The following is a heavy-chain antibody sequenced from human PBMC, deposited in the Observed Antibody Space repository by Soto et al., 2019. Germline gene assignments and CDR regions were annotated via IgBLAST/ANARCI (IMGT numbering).Heavy chain of an antibody. CDR1: GFTFSSYA. V-gene: IGHV3-23*01. Sequence: GGSLRLSCAASGFTFSSYAMSWVRQAPGKGLEWVSAISGSGGSTYYADSVKGRFTISRDNSKNTLYLQMNSLRAEDTAVYYCAKIPVVVVAANNWCDPWGQGTLVTVSS. CDR3: AKIPVVVVAANNWCDP. CDR2: ISGSGGST. J-gene: IGHJ5*02. D-gene: IGHD2-15*01.